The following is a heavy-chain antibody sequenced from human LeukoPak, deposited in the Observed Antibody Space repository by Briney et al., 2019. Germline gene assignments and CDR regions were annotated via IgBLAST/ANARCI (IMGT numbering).Heavy chain of an antibody. CDR3: ASLPSVSGYYYGSGSYLDY. CDR1: GGTFSSYA. D-gene: IGHD3-10*01. J-gene: IGHJ4*02. V-gene: IGHV1-69*01. CDR2: IIPIFGTA. Sequence: GASVKVSCKASGGTFSSYAISWVRQAPGQGLEWMGGIIPIFGTANYAQKFQGRVTITADESTSTAYMELSSLRSEDTAVYYCASLPSVSGYYYGSGSYLDYWGQGTLVTVSS.